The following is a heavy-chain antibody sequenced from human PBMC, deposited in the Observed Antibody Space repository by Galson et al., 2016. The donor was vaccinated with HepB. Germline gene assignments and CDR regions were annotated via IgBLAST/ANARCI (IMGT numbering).Heavy chain of an antibody. V-gene: IGHV3-23*01. CDR2: TRPSCGTT. J-gene: IGHJ4*02. D-gene: IGHD4-17*01. Sequence: SLSLSCEASRISFSSSAMSWGHQAPGKRLEWVTATRPSCGTTYYAASVKARFTISRDNSKNTLYLQMNSLRVEDTAIYYCAKAEMTTVTRFEHWGQGTLVTVSP. CDR1: RISFSSSA. CDR3: AKAEMTTVTRFEH.